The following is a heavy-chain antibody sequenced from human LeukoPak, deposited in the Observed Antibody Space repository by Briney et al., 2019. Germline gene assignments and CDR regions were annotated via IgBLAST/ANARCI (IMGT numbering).Heavy chain of an antibody. CDR1: GFTFSSYA. CDR3: VLADWAS. CDR2: ISYDGSNK. Sequence: GGSLRLSCAASGFTFSSYAMHWVRQAPGKGLEWVAVISYDGSNKYYADSVKGRFTISRDNSKNSLYLQMNSLRAEDTAVYHCVLADWASWGQGTLVTVSS. V-gene: IGHV3-30-3*01. D-gene: IGHD2-21*01. J-gene: IGHJ5*02.